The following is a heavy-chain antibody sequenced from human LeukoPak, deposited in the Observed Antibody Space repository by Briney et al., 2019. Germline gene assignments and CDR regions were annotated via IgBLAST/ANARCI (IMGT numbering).Heavy chain of an antibody. J-gene: IGHJ4*02. CDR1: GYSINSGFY. CDR3: ARIGTAMVDY. Sequence: PSETLSLTCTVSGYSINSGFYWGWIRQAPGKGLEWIGSIFQGGTTFYNPSLKSRVIISADTSNNNFSLSLRSVTAADTAVYYCARIGTAMVDYWGRGTLVTVSS. D-gene: IGHD5-18*01. CDR2: IFQGGTT. V-gene: IGHV4-38-2*02.